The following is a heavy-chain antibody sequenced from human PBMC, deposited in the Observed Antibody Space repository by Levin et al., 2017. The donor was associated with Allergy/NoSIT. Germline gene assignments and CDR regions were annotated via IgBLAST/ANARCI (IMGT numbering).Heavy chain of an antibody. V-gene: IGHV1-2*02. CDR3: ARVPSETTVTTVGGPDY. CDR2: INPNSGGT. Sequence: GESLKISCKASGYTFTGYYMHWVRQAPGQGLEWMGWINPNSGGTNYAQKFQGRVTMTRDTSISTAYMELSRLRSDDTAVYYCARVPSETTVTTVGGPDYWGQGTLVTVSS. J-gene: IGHJ4*02. D-gene: IGHD4-17*01. CDR1: GYTFTGYY.